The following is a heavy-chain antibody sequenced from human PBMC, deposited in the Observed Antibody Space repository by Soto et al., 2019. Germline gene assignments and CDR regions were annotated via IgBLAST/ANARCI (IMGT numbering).Heavy chain of an antibody. J-gene: IGHJ5*02. CDR3: AHRNAGWFDP. CDR1: GFSISTSGVG. V-gene: IGHV2-5*02. Sequence: QITLKESGPTLVKPTQTLKLTGTFSGFSISTSGVGVAWIRQPPGKALEWLALNYWEDDERYSPTLKSRLTITKDTSKNQVVLTMTNMDPVDTATYYCAHRNAGWFDPWGQGTLVTVSS. CDR2: NYWEDDE. D-gene: IGHD1-1*01.